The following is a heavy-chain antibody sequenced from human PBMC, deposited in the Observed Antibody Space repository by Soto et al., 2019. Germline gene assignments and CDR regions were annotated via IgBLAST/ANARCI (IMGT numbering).Heavy chain of an antibody. Sequence: PGESLKISCICSGYSFSSNWIAWVRQMPGRGLEWMGIIFPDDSDSTYSPSFQGHVSMSVDKSISTVYLQWRGLKASETAMYYCARLDATGARFWRQGTRVTVSS. J-gene: IGHJ4*02. V-gene: IGHV5-51*01. D-gene: IGHD6-6*01. CDR1: GYSFSSNW. CDR3: ARLDATGARF. CDR2: IFPDDSDS.